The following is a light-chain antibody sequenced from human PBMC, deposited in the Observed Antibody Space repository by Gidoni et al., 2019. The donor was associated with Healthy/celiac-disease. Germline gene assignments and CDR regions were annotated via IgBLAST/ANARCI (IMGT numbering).Light chain of an antibody. CDR3: QAWNSSTFYV. J-gene: IGLJ1*01. Sequence: SYELTQPPSVFVSPGQTASIICSGDILGDKYACWYQQKPGQSPVLVIYQDSKRPSGIHERFSGSNSGNTATLTISGTQAMDEADYYCQAWNSSTFYVFGTGTKVTVL. CDR1: ILGDKY. CDR2: QDS. V-gene: IGLV3-1*01.